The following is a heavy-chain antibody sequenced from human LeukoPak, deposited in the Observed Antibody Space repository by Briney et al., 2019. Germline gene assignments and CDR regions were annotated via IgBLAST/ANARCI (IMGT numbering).Heavy chain of an antibody. V-gene: IGHV1-69*08. CDR3: ARSYMIIDPFDL. Sequence: SVKVSCKASGVIFSINWVRQAPGQGLEWMGRIIPRLDTTNYAQKFQDRVTMTRDTSTSTAYMELSSLRSEDTAVYYCARSYMIIDPFDLWGQGTLLTVSS. CDR2: IIPRLDTT. CDR1: GVIFS. J-gene: IGHJ5*02. D-gene: IGHD3-22*01.